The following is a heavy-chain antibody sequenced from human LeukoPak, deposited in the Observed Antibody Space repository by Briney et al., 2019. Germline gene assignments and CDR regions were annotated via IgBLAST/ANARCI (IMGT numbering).Heavy chain of an antibody. CDR2: IYYSGST. Sequence: SETLSLTCTVSGGSISSSSYYWGWIRQPPGKGLEWIGSIYYSGSTYYNPSLKSRVTISVDASKNQFSLKLSSVTAADTAVYYCARGLSYIRYRYYYYGMDVWGQGTTVTVSS. D-gene: IGHD3-9*01. J-gene: IGHJ6*02. V-gene: IGHV4-39*07. CDR1: GGSISSSSYY. CDR3: ARGLSYIRYRYYYYGMDV.